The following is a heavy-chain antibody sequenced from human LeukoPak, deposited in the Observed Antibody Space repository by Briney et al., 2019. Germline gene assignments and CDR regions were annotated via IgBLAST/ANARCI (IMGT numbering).Heavy chain of an antibody. J-gene: IGHJ4*02. CDR3: ARDGTAVGINYDY. CDR2: ISGSGGST. Sequence: GSLRLSCAASGFTVSSNYMSWVRQAPGKGLEWVSAISGSGGSTYYADSVKGRFTISRDNSKNTLYLQMNSLRPEDTAVYYCARDGTAVGINYDYWGQGTLVTVSS. D-gene: IGHD6-13*01. V-gene: IGHV3-53*01. CDR1: GFTVSSNY.